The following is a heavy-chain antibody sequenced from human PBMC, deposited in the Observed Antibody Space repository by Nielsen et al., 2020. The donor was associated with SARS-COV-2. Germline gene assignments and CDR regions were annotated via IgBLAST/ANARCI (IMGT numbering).Heavy chain of an antibody. J-gene: IGHJ2*01. CDR3: AKTGGEQPYWYFDL. D-gene: IGHD3-10*01. Sequence: GESLKISCAASGFTFSSYGMHWVRQAPGKGLEWVAVISYDGSNKYYAGSVKGRFTISRDNSKNTLYLQMNSLRAEDTAVYYCAKTGGEQPYWYFDLWGRGTLVTVSS. CDR2: ISYDGSNK. V-gene: IGHV3-30*18. CDR1: GFTFSSYG.